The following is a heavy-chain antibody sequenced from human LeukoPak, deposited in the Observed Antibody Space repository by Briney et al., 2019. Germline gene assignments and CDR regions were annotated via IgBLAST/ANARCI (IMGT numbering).Heavy chain of an antibody. J-gene: IGHJ4*02. CDR3: ARGXXAPXRACSSGSCPIDY. V-gene: IGHV1-46*01. CDR1: GYTFTNXX. CDR2: XXXXGGXT. Sequence: ASVKVSCKASGYTFTNXXXHWVRQAPGQGXXXXXXXXXXGGXTXXXXXXXXXXXXTRDXSTSTVYMELSXXRSEDTAVYYCARGXXAPXRACSSGSCPIDYWGQGTLVTVSS. D-gene: IGHD2-15*01.